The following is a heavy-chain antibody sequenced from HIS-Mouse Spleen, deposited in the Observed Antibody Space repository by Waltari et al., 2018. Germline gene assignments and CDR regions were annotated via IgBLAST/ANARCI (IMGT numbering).Heavy chain of an antibody. CDR1: VGSISSSSYY. CDR3: AREIPYSSSWYDWYFDL. Sequence: QLQLQESGPGLVKPSETLSLTCTVSVGSISSSSYYWGWIRQPPGKGLEGIGSIYYSGSTSYDPSLKSRGTISVDTSKNQFSLTLSSVTAADTAVYYCAREIPYSSSWYDWYFDLWGRGTLVTVSS. V-gene: IGHV4-39*07. CDR2: IYYSGST. J-gene: IGHJ2*01. D-gene: IGHD6-13*01.